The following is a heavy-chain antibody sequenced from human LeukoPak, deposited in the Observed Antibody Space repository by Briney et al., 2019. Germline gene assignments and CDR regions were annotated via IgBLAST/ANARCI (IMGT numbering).Heavy chain of an antibody. CDR3: TRIWVATTYPIDY. CDR2: IISKAYGGTT. J-gene: IGHJ4*02. CDR1: GFTFSDYT. V-gene: IGHV3-49*04. D-gene: IGHD5-12*01. Sequence: PGGSLRLSCAASGFTFSDYTMDWVRQAPGKLLEWVGFIISKAYGGTTEYAASVKGRFTISRDDSKRIAYLQMNSLKTEDTAVYYCTRIWVATTYPIDYWGQGTLVTVSS.